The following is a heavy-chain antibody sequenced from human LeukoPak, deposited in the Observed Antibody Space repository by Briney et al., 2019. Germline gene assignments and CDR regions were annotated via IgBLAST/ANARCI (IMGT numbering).Heavy chain of an antibody. CDR3: ATDRGWRTSGYYLYYLEY. D-gene: IGHD3-3*01. CDR1: GFIFTGYF. CDR2: IKHDGSEK. V-gene: IGHV3-7*01. J-gene: IGHJ4*02. Sequence: GGSLRLSCAASGFIFTGYFMSWVRQAPGKGLEWVASIKHDGSEKYYVDSVRGRFTISRDNTKNLLYLQMSSLRAEDTAVYYCATDRGWRTSGYYLYYLEYWGQGTLVTFSS.